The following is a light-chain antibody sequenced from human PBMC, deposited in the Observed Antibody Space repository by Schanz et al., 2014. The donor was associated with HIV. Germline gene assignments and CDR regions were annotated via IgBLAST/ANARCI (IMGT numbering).Light chain of an antibody. Sequence: QSALTQPASVSGSPGQSITISCTGTSSDVSIYNFVSWYQQHPGKAPKLMIYEVSKRPSGVPDRFSGSKSGNTASLTVSGLQDEDEADYYCSSYAGSNNLVVFGGGTKLTV. V-gene: IGLV2-8*01. J-gene: IGLJ2*01. CDR3: SSYAGSNNLVV. CDR2: EVS. CDR1: SSDVSIYNF.